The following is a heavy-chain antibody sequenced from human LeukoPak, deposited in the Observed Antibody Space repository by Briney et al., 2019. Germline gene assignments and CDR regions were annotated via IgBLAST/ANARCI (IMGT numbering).Heavy chain of an antibody. J-gene: IGHJ3*02. CDR2: IIPIFGTA. CDR1: GGTFSSYA. V-gene: IGHV1-69*13. CDR3: ARALGMATIDAFDI. D-gene: IGHD5-24*01. Sequence: SVKVSCKASGGTFSSYAISWVRQAPGQGLEWMGGIIPIFGTANYAQKFQGRVTITADESTSTAYMELRSLRSDDTAVYYCARALGMATIDAFDIWGQGTMVTVSS.